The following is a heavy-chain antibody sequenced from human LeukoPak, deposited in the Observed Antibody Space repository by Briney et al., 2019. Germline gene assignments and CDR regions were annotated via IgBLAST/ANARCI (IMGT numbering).Heavy chain of an antibody. CDR1: GGTFSSYA. D-gene: IGHD2-15*01. CDR2: IIPIFGTA. J-gene: IGHJ4*02. Sequence: SVKVSCKASGGTFSSYAIGWVRQAPGQGLEWMGGIIPIFGTANYAQKFQGRVTITADESTSTAYMELSSLRSEDTAVYYCAREPDLGYCSGGSCYGYWDQGTLVTVSS. V-gene: IGHV1-69*13. CDR3: AREPDLGYCSGGSCYGY.